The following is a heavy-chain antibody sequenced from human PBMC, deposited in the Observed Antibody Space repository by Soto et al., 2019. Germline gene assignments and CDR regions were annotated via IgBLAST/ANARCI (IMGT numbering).Heavy chain of an antibody. D-gene: IGHD5-12*01. CDR1: GYTFTGYY. CDR2: INPNSGGT. Sequence: ASVKVSCKASGYTFTGYYIQWVRQAPGQGLQWMGWINPNSGGTNYAQKFQDRVTMTRDTSISTAYMELSSLRSDDTAVYYCVGATADAFDIWGLGKMVTVSS. V-gene: IGHV1-2*02. CDR3: VGATADAFDI. J-gene: IGHJ3*02.